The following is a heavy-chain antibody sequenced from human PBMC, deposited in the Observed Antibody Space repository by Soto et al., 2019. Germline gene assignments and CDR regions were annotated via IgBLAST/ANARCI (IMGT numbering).Heavy chain of an antibody. Sequence: SETLSLTCSVSCGSISGSPYHWGWIRQPPGKGLEWIGSIDDSGKVYYNPSLTGRATLFVDTSRNRFSLNLDSVTAADTAVYYCAIPPPIEVAGPDYWGQGTLVTVSS. CDR3: AIPPPIEVAGPDY. CDR1: CGSISGSPYH. J-gene: IGHJ4*02. CDR2: IDDSGKV. V-gene: IGHV4-39*02. D-gene: IGHD6-19*01.